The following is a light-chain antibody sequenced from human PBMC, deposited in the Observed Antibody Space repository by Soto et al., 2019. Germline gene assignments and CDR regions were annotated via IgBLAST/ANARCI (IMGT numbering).Light chain of an antibody. CDR2: PAS. J-gene: IGKJ2*03. V-gene: IGKV1-9*01. CDR3: QHLRTYPFS. Sequence: DIQLTQSPSFLSASVGDRVTVSCRASQDISTSLAWFQQKAGKVPQLLVYPASTLQDGVPSRFSGSGSGIYFTLTINNLQAEDFATYYCQHLRTYPFSFGPGTKLDIK. CDR1: QDISTS.